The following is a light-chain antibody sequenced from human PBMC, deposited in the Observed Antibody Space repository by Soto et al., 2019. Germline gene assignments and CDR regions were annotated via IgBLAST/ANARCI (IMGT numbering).Light chain of an antibody. CDR2: AAS. J-gene: IGKJ1*01. V-gene: IGKV1-39*01. CDR3: QQSYSTPRT. Sequence: DIQMTQSPSSLSASVGGRVTITCRASQSIYNYLNWYQQKPGKAPQLLIFAASSLQSGVPSRFSGSESGTDFTLTISSLQPEDFATYHCQQSYSTPRTFGQGTKVDIK. CDR1: QSIYNY.